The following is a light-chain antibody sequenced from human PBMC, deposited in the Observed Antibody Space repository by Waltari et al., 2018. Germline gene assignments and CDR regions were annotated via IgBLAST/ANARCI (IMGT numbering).Light chain of an antibody. CDR3: QHNYGAPYS. V-gene: IGKV1-39*01. CDR1: ENVNNY. J-gene: IGKJ2*03. Sequence: DIQMTQSPSSLSASVGDRVTITCRASENVNNYLNWYQQKPGQAPKVLIFKASTLQSGVPSRFSGSGSGTDYTFIISSLQSEDVATYYCQHNYGAPYSFGQGTKVEIK. CDR2: KAS.